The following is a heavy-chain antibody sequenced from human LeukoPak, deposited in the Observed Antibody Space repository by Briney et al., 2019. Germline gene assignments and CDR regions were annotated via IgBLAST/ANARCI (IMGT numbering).Heavy chain of an antibody. CDR3: ARESNSYCGGDCYSGWFDP. CDR2: IIPIFGTA. CDR1: GGTFSSYA. J-gene: IGHJ5*02. D-gene: IGHD2-21*02. Sequence: SVKVSCKASGGTFSSYAISWVRQAPGQGLEWMGGIIPIFGTANYAQKFQGRVTITADESTSTAYMELSSLRSDDTAVYYCARESNSYCGGDCYSGWFDPWGQGTLVTVSS. V-gene: IGHV1-69*13.